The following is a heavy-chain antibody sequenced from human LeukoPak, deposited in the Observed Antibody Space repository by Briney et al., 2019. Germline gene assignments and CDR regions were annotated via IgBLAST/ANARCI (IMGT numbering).Heavy chain of an antibody. CDR2: ISSSSSYI. D-gene: IGHD6-13*01. Sequence: GGSLRLSCAASGFTFSSYSMNWVRQAPGKGLEWVSFISSSSSYIYYADSVKGRFTISRDNGKNSVHLQMNSLRAEDTAVYYCARDAPGIAAANWFDPWGQGTLVTVPS. J-gene: IGHJ5*02. CDR1: GFTFSSYS. V-gene: IGHV3-21*01. CDR3: ARDAPGIAAANWFDP.